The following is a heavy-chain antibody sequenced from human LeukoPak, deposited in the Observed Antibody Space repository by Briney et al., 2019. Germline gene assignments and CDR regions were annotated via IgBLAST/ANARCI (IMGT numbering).Heavy chain of an antibody. CDR2: ISGSGGST. D-gene: IGHD2-2*01. CDR3: ARVPAASLSGWWFDP. V-gene: IGHV3-23*01. CDR1: GFTFSSYA. Sequence: SGGSLRLSCAASGFTFSSYAMSWVRQAPEKGLEWVSAISGSGGSTYYADSVKGRFTISRDSSKNTLYLQMNSLRAEDTAVYYCARVPAASLSGWWFDPWGQGTLVTVSS. J-gene: IGHJ5*02.